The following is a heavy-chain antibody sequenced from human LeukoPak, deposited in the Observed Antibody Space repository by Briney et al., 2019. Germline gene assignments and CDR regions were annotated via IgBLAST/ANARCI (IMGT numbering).Heavy chain of an antibody. D-gene: IGHD1-26*01. Sequence: GGSLRLSCAPSGFTFSSYTMNWVRQAPGKGLEWVSSISSTSSDIYYADSVKGRFTISRDNAKNSLYLQMNSLRAEDTALYYCAKDIGDWGQGTLVTVSS. V-gene: IGHV3-21*04. CDR1: GFTFSSYT. J-gene: IGHJ4*02. CDR3: AKDIGD. CDR2: ISSTSSDI.